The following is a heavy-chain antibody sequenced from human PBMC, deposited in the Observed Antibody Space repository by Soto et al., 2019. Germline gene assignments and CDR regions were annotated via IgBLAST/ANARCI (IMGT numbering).Heavy chain of an antibody. V-gene: IGHV3-23*01. CDR1: GFTFSSYA. CDR3: ARRMAFTIGWYFDY. CDR2: ISGSGGST. J-gene: IGHJ4*02. Sequence: PWGSLRLSCAASGFTFSSYAMSWVRQAPGKGLEWVSAISGSGGSTYYADSVKGRFTISRDNSKNTLYLQMNSLRAEDTAVYNCARRMAFTIGWYFDYWGQGTLVTVSS. D-gene: IGHD6-19*01.